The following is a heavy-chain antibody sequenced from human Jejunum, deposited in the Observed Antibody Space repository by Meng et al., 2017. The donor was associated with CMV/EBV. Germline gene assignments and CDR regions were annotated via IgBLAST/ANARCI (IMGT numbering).Heavy chain of an antibody. Sequence: SGYTFTGHYMPWVRQPPGQGLDWMGWINANTGDTNYAQKFQGRVTMTRDTSTTTAYMDLSSLTSDDAAVYYCARDMTSTWYGGSDLWGQGTLVTVSS. V-gene: IGHV1-2*02. CDR3: ARDMTSTWYGGSDL. J-gene: IGHJ5*02. CDR1: GYTFTGHY. D-gene: IGHD6-13*01. CDR2: INANTGDT.